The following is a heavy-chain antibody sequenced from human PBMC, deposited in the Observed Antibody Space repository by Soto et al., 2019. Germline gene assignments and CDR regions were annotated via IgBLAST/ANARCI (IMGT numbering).Heavy chain of an antibody. CDR1: GDSISSSNW. CDR3: ARGYGRNFDY. J-gene: IGHJ4*02. D-gene: IGHD5-18*01. V-gene: IGHV4-4*02. CDR2: IYHSGST. Sequence: PSETLSLTCAVSGDSISSSNWWSWVRQPPGKGLEWIGEIYHSGSTNYNPSLKSRVIISVDKYNHQFSLRLSFVTAADTAVYYCARGYGRNFDYWGQGTLVTVSS.